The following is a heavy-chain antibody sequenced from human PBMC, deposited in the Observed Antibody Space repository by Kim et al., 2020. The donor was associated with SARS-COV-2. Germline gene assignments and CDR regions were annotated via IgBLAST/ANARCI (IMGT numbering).Heavy chain of an antibody. D-gene: IGHD3-16*02. CDR2: IYSGGST. CDR1: GFTVSSNY. J-gene: IGHJ3*02. V-gene: IGHV3-53*01. Sequence: GGSLRLSCAASGFTVSSNYMSWVRQAPGKGLEWVSVIYSGGSTYYADSVKGRFTISRDNSKNTLYLQMNSLRAEDTAVYYCARGVYDYVWGSYRHDAFDIWGQGTMVTVSS. CDR3: ARGVYDYVWGSYRHDAFDI.